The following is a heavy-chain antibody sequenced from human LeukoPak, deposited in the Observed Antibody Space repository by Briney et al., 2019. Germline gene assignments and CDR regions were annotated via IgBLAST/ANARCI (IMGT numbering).Heavy chain of an antibody. CDR2: IYNSGNS. J-gene: IGHJ5*02. V-gene: IGHV4-39*01. Sequence: SETLSLTCTVSGGSISRSSYYWGWIRQPPGKGLEWIGSIYNSGNSFYNPSLKSRVTISVDTSKNQFSLKLGSVTAADAAVYYLARHGGYFSWVGYYWCDLWAQGTLVTVS. D-gene: IGHD6-13*01. CDR3: ARHGGYFSWVGYYWCDL. CDR1: GGSISRSSYY.